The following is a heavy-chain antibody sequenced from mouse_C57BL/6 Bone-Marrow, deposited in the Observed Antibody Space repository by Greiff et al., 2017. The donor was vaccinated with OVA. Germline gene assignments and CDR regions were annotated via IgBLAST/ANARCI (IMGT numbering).Heavy chain of an antibody. CDR1: GFTFSSYT. Sequence: EVKLMESGGGLVKPGGSLKLSCAASGFTFSSYTMSWVRQTPEKRLEWVATISGGGGNTYYPDSVKGRFTISRDNAKNTLYLQMSSLRSEDTALYYCARRSYDFFDYWGQGTTLTVSS. J-gene: IGHJ2*01. CDR3: ARRSYDFFDY. V-gene: IGHV5-9*01. CDR2: ISGGGGNT. D-gene: IGHD2-4*01.